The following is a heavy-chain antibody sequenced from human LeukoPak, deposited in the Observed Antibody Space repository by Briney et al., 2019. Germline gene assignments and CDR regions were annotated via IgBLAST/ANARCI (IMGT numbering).Heavy chain of an antibody. Sequence: SETLFLTCTVSGGSISSGGYYWSWIRQHPGKGLEWIGYIYYSGSTYYNPSLKSRVTISVDTSKNQFSLKLSSVTAADTAVYYCATENYYDSSGYYYWGQGTLVTVSS. CDR3: ATENYYDSSGYYY. J-gene: IGHJ4*02. V-gene: IGHV4-31*03. D-gene: IGHD3-22*01. CDR2: IYYSGST. CDR1: GGSISSGGYY.